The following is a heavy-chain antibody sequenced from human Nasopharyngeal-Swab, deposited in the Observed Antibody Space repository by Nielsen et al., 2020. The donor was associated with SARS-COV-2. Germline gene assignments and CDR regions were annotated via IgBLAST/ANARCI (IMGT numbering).Heavy chain of an antibody. D-gene: IGHD3-22*01. Sequence: GESLKISCKASGFSVTSHGMHWVRQAPGKGLEWVAVIWYDGTNKFYADSVKGRFTSSRDNSKNTLYLQMNSLRAEDTAMYYCHLSSGYDGYINYWGQGTLVTVSS. V-gene: IGHV3-33*01. CDR1: GFSVTSHG. CDR2: IWYDGTNK. J-gene: IGHJ4*02. CDR3: HLSSGYDGYINY.